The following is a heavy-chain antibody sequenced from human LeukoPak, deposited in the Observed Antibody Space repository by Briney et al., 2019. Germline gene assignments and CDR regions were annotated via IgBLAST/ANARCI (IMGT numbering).Heavy chain of an antibody. V-gene: IGHV3-66*01. CDR1: GYTFTSYG. D-gene: IGHD1-26*01. J-gene: IGHJ3*02. Sequence: GASVKVSCKASGYTFTSYGISWVRQAPGKGLEWVSVIYSGGSTYYADSVKGRFTISRDNSKNTLYLQMNSLRAEDTAVYYCAGIVGATGGAFDIWGQGTMVTVSS. CDR2: IYSGGST. CDR3: AGIVGATGGAFDI.